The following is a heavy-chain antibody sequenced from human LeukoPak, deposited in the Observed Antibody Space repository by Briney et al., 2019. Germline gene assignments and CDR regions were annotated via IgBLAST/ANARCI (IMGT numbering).Heavy chain of an antibody. D-gene: IGHD5-18*01. CDR3: ARRVGEDSYGFGFALDY. CDR1: GGSISSSSYY. V-gene: IGHV4-39*07. J-gene: IGHJ4*02. CDR2: IYYSGST. Sequence: PSETLSLTCTVSGGSISSSSYYWGWIRQPPGKGLEWIGSIYYSGSTYYNPSLKSRVTISVDTSKNQFSLKLSSVTAADTAVYYCARRVGEDSYGFGFALDYWGQGTLVTVSS.